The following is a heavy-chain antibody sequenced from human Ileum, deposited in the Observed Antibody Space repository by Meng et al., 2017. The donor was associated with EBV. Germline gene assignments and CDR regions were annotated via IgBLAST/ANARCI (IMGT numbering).Heavy chain of an antibody. V-gene: IGHV4-30-2*01. CDR1: GGSSSSGGHS. D-gene: IGHD4-23*01. CDR3: ARAHPVVYFFDY. Sequence: QRQPQECGYGLVKPSQTLSLTCAVSGGSSSSGGHSWSWIREPPGKGLEWIGDIQHSGSTYYNPSLKSRVTISVDRSRNQFSLKLSSVTAADTAVYYCARAHPVVYFFDYWGQGTLVTVSS. CDR2: IQHSGST. J-gene: IGHJ4*02.